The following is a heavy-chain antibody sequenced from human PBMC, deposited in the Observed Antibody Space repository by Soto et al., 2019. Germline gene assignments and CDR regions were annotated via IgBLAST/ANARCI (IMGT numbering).Heavy chain of an antibody. J-gene: IGHJ6*02. V-gene: IGHV1-2*02. CDR1: GYTFTGYY. CDR3: ARAFGGSLYYYGMDV. Sequence: ASVKVSCKASGYTFTGYYMHWVRQAPGQGLEWMGWINPNSGGTNYAQKFQGRVTMTRDTSISTAYMELSRLRSDDTAVYYCARAFGGSLYYYGMDVWGQGTTVTVSS. CDR2: INPNSGGT. D-gene: IGHD2-15*01.